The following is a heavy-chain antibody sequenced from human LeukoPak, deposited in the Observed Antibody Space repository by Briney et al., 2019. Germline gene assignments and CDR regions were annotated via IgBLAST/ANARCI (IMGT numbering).Heavy chain of an antibody. D-gene: IGHD6-13*01. CDR3: ARGFYSSSWHGVGAFDI. CDR1: GGSISSGGYS. J-gene: IGHJ3*02. V-gene: IGHV4-30-2*01. Sequence: SQTLSLTCAVSGGSISSGGYSWSWIRQPPGKGLEWIGYIYHSGSTYYNPSLKSRVTISVDRSKNQFSLKLSSVTAADTAVYYCARGFYSSSWHGVGAFDIWGQGTMVTVSS. CDR2: IYHSGST.